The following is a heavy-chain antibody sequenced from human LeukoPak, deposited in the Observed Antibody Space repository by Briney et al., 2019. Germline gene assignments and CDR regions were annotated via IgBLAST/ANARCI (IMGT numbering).Heavy chain of an antibody. CDR1: GGSISSGSYY. V-gene: IGHV4-61*02. J-gene: IGHJ4*02. CDR2: IYTSGST. D-gene: IGHD3-16*01. Sequence: SQTLSLTCTVSGGSISSGSYYWSWIRQPAGKGLEWIGRIYTSGSTNYNPSLKSRVTTSVDTSKNQFSLKLSSVTAADTAVYYCGSYYDYVWGSYCAYWGQGTLVTVSS. CDR3: GSYYDYVWGSYCAY.